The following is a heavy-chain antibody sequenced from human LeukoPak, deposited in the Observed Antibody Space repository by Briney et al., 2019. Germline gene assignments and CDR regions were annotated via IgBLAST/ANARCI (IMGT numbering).Heavy chain of an antibody. Sequence: PSETLSLTCTVSGGSISSYYWSWIRQPPGKGLEWIGYIYYSGSTNYNPSLKSRVTISVDTSKNQFSLKLSSVTAADTAVYYCARERVPIFGVVMSYDAFDIWGQGTMVTVSS. J-gene: IGHJ3*02. D-gene: IGHD3-3*01. CDR2: IYYSGST. CDR3: ARERVPIFGVVMSYDAFDI. CDR1: GGSISSYY. V-gene: IGHV4-59*01.